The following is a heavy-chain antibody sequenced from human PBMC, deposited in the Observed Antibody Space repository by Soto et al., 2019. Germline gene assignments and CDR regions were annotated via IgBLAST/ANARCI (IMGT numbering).Heavy chain of an antibody. CDR1: GYTFTGYY. CDR3: AREWSGHDFDGMDV. CDR2: INPNSGGT. Sequence: GASVKVSCKASGYTFTGYYMHWVRQAPGQGLEWMGWINPNSGGTNYAQKFQGWVTMTRDTSISTAYMELSRLRSDDTAVYYCAREWSGHDFDGMDVWGQGTTVTVSS. D-gene: IGHD5-12*01. V-gene: IGHV1-2*04. J-gene: IGHJ6*02.